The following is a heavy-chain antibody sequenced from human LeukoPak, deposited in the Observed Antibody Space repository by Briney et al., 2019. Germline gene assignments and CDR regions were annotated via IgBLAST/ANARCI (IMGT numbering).Heavy chain of an antibody. J-gene: IGHJ5*02. D-gene: IGHD6-13*01. CDR3: ARGPPAFFIAAAGTGSWFDP. CDR2: IIPIFGTA. CDR1: GGTFSSYA. Sequence: SVKVPCKASGGTFSSYAISWVRQAPGQGLEWMGGIIPIFGTANYAQKFQGRVTITADESTSTAYMELSSLRSEDTAVYYCARGPPAFFIAAAGTGSWFDPWGQGTLVTVSS. V-gene: IGHV1-69*13.